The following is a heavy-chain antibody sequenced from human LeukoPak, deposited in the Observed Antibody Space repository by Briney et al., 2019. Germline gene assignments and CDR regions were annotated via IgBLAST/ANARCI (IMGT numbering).Heavy chain of an antibody. Sequence: SETLSLTCAVYGGSLSDYYWSWIRQSPGKGLEWIGEISHRGRTYYNPSLKSRVTISVDMSKNQFSLKLSSVTAADTAVYYCARRGPPRTMLRGVKSGWFDPWGQGTLVTVSS. J-gene: IGHJ5*02. CDR3: ARRGPPRTMLRGVKSGWFDP. CDR1: GGSLSDYY. D-gene: IGHD3-10*01. V-gene: IGHV4-34*01. CDR2: ISHRGRT.